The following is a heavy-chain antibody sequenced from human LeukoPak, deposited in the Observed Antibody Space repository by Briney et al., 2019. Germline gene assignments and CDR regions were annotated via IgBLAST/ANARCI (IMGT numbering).Heavy chain of an antibody. J-gene: IGHJ4*02. D-gene: IGHD4-17*01. Sequence: GGSLRLSCAASGFTFSGSAMHWVRQASGKGLEWVGRIRSKANSYATAYAASVKGRFTISRDDSKNTAYLQMNSRKTEDTAVYYCTSLTTVTGKTDYWGQGTLVTVSS. CDR3: TSLTTVTGKTDY. V-gene: IGHV3-73*01. CDR2: IRSKANSYAT. CDR1: GFTFSGSA.